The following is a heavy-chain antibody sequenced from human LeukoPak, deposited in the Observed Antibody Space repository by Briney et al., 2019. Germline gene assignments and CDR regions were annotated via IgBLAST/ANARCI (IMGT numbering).Heavy chain of an antibody. CDR2: INPSGGST. J-gene: IGHJ3*02. CDR1: GYTFTSYY. V-gene: IGHV1-46*01. Sequence: ASVKVSCKASGYTFTSYYMHWVRQAPGQGLEWMGIINPSGGSTSYAQKFQGRVTMTRDMSTSTVYMELSSLRSDDTAVYYCARDPNPYCSSTSCYAALGGVDIWGQGTMVTVSS. CDR3: ARDPNPYCSSTSCYAALGGVDI. D-gene: IGHD2-2*01.